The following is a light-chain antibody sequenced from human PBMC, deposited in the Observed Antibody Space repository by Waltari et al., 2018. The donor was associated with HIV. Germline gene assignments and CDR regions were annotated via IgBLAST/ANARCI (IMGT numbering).Light chain of an antibody. CDR3: QQFNSYPNT. V-gene: IGKV1-13*02. CDR2: DAS. Sequence: AIQLTQSPSSLSASVGDRVTLTCRASQGIAHALAWYRQKPGKPPKVLIFDASNLEGGVSSRFSGSGSGTEFTLTINSLQPEDFATYFCQQFNSYPNTFGGGTKVEIK. J-gene: IGKJ4*01. CDR1: QGIAHA.